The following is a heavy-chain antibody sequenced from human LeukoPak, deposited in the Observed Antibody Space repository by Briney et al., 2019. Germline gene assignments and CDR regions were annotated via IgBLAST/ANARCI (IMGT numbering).Heavy chain of an antibody. D-gene: IGHD6-13*01. CDR1: GFTFSSYS. V-gene: IGHV3-21*01. J-gene: IGHJ4*02. CDR2: ISSSSSYI. Sequence: GGSLGLSCAASGFTFSSYSMNWVRQAPGKGLEWVSSISSSSSYIYYADSVKGRFTISRDNAKNSLYLQMNSLRAEDTAVYYCARDMGLSVAALGDLDYWGQGTLVTVSS. CDR3: ARDMGLSVAALGDLDY.